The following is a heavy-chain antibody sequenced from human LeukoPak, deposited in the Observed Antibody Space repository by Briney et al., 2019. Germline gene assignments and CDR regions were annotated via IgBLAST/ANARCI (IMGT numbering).Heavy chain of an antibody. CDR2: TSSDLNVK. V-gene: IGHV3-30-3*01. D-gene: IGHD3-22*01. J-gene: IGHJ4*02. CDR3: ARGSTHYDSSGQVPFDY. CDR1: GFTFRNYV. Sequence: GGSLGLSCAASGFTFRNYVIHWVRQAPGKGLEWVAVTSSDLNVKLYADSVKGRFTISRDNAKNSLYLQMNSLRAEDTAVYYCARGSTHYDSSGQVPFDYWGQGTLVTVSS.